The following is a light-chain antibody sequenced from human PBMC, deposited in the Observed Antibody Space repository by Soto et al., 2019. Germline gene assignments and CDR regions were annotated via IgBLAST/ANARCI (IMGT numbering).Light chain of an antibody. CDR2: AAS. V-gene: IGKV1-39*01. CDR1: QSINKN. J-gene: IGKJ2*01. Sequence: DIQMTQSPSSLSASVGDRVTITCRASQSINKNLNWYLQKPGKAPKLLIYAASSLQSGVPSRFSGSGSGTDFTLTISSLQPEDFATYYCQQTYSTPPYTFGQGTRLEIK. CDR3: QQTYSTPPYT.